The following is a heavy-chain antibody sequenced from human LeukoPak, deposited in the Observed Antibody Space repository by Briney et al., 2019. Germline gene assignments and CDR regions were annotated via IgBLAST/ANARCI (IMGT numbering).Heavy chain of an antibody. Sequence: ASVKVSCKASGYTFTSYYMHWVRQPPAKGLEWMGLINPSGGSTSYAQKFLGRVTMTRDTSTSTVYMELSSLKSEDTAVYYCARTYSNYRELGMDVWGQGTTVTVSS. D-gene: IGHD4-11*01. J-gene: IGHJ6*02. CDR3: ARTYSNYRELGMDV. CDR1: GYTFTSYY. CDR2: INPSGGST. V-gene: IGHV1-46*01.